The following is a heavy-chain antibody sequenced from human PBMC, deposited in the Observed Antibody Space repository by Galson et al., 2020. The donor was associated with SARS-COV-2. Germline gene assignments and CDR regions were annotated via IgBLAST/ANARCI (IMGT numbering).Heavy chain of an antibody. CDR2: ISYETSIN. Sequence: GGSLRLSCAASGFTFTKYRMNWVRQVPGKGLEWVSHISYETSINYYADSVKGRFTISRDNAKNSIYLRMNTLRGEDTAVYYCARGRENDDFDLWGQGTMVTVSS. V-gene: IGHV3-48*01. D-gene: IGHD1-26*01. CDR1: GFTFTKYR. J-gene: IGHJ3*01. CDR3: ARGRENDDFDL.